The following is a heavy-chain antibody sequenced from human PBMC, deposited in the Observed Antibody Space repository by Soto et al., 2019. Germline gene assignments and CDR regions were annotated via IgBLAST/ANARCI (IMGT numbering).Heavy chain of an antibody. Sequence: SETLSLTCAVYGGSFSGYYWSWIRQPPGKGLEWIGEINHSGSTNYNPSLKSRVTISVDTSKNQFSLKLSSVTAADTAVYYCARGIRYGRSGFDYWGQGTLVTAPQ. V-gene: IGHV4-34*01. D-gene: IGHD5-18*01. CDR1: GGSFSGYY. CDR3: ARGIRYGRSGFDY. J-gene: IGHJ4*02. CDR2: INHSGST.